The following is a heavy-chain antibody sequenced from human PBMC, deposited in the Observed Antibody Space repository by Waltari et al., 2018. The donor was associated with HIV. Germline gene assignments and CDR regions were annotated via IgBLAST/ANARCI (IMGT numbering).Heavy chain of an antibody. CDR2: ISGSGADS. CDR3: AKAFSDNTAYYYDF. D-gene: IGHD3-22*01. Sequence: EVKLLESGGGLVQPGGSRRLSCAASGFASVPYAMTWVRQSPGRGLEWVSAISGSGADSFYADSVKGRFSISRDNSKNTVYLQMNNLRAADTAIYYCAKAFSDNTAYYYDFWGRGTRVTVAS. J-gene: IGHJ4*02. CDR1: GFASVPYA. V-gene: IGHV3-23*01.